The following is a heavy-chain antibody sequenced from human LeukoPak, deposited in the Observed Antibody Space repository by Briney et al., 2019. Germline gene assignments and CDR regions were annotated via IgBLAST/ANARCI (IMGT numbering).Heavy chain of an antibody. J-gene: IGHJ4*02. CDR1: GGSISSSSYY. CDR3: ASTDFLGSGPD. V-gene: IGHV4-39*07. Sequence: ETLSLTCTVSGGSISSSSYYWGWIRQPPGKGLEWIGSIYYSGSTYYNPSLKSRVTISVDTSKNQFSLKLSSVTAADTAVYYCASTDFLGSGPDWGQGTLVAVSS. D-gene: IGHD3-10*01. CDR2: IYYSGST.